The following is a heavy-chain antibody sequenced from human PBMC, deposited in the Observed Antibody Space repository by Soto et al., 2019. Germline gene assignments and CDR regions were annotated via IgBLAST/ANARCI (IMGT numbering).Heavy chain of an antibody. CDR2: INAGNGNT. D-gene: IGHD1-26*01. J-gene: IGHJ4*02. V-gene: IGHV1-3*01. CDR3: ARDSEWELFYFDY. Sequence: GASVKVSCKASGYTFTSCAMHWVRQAPGQRLEWMGWINAGNGNTKYSQKFQGRVTITRDTSASTAYMELSSLRSEDTAVYYCARDSEWELFYFDYWGQGTLVTVSS. CDR1: GYTFTSCA.